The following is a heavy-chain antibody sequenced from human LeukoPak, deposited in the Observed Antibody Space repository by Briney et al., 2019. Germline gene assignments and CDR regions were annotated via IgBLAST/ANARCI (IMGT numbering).Heavy chain of an antibody. D-gene: IGHD3-22*01. CDR2: ISSSSSYI. V-gene: IGHV3-21*01. CDR3: ARDQRYYYDSSGTYYFDY. J-gene: IGHJ4*02. Sequence: PGGSLRLSCAASGFTFSSYSMNWVRQAPGKGLEWVSSISSSSSYIYYADSVKDRFTISRDNAKNSLYLQMNSLRAEDTAVYYCARDQRYYYDSSGTYYFDYWGQGTLVTVSS. CDR1: GFTFSSYS.